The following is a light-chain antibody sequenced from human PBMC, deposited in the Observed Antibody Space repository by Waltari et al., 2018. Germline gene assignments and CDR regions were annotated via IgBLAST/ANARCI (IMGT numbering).Light chain of an antibody. V-gene: IGLV2-14*01. CDR1: SSDVSGFNY. CDR3: SSFTSSSVYV. CDR2: EVS. Sequence: QSALTQPASVSGSPGQTITISCTGTSSDVSGFNYVPWYQQHPGKAPKLMIYEVSNRPSGVSSRFSGSKSGNTASLTISGLQAEDESDYYCSSFTSSSVYVFGTGTKVTVL. J-gene: IGLJ1*01.